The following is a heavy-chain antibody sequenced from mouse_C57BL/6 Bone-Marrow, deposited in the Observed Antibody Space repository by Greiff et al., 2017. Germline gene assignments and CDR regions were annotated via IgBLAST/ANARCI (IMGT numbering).Heavy chain of an antibody. D-gene: IGHD1-1*01. Sequence: VQLQQPGAELVKPGASVKLSCKASGYTFTSYWMHWVKQRPGQGLEWIGMIHPNSGSTNYNEKFKSKATLTVDKSSSTAYMQLSSLTSEDSAVYYCARREYYGSSYPYYFDYWGQGTTLTVSS. CDR3: ARREYYGSSYPYYFDY. CDR2: IHPNSGST. V-gene: IGHV1-64*01. CDR1: GYTFTSYW. J-gene: IGHJ2*01.